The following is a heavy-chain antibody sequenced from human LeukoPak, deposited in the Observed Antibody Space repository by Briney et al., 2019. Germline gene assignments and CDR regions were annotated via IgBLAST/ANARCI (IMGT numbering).Heavy chain of an antibody. CDR3: ARDPSTSIAARPYYYYYYMDV. V-gene: IGHV1-69*05. CDR2: IIPIFGTA. Sequence: ASVKVSCKASGGTFSSYAISWVRQAPGQGLEWMGGIIPIFGTANYAQKFQGRVTITTDESTSTAYMELSSLRSEDTAVYYCARDPSTSIAARPYYYYYYMDVWGKGTTVTVSS. D-gene: IGHD6-6*01. CDR1: GGTFSSYA. J-gene: IGHJ6*03.